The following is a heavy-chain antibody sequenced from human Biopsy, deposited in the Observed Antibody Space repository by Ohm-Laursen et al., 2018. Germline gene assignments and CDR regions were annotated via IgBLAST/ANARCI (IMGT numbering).Heavy chain of an antibody. CDR3: ATAAYAPPYFDL. J-gene: IGHJ4*02. CDR2: ITGGGNYI. V-gene: IGHV3-21*06. CDR1: GFPFTGFS. Sequence: SLRLSCAASGFPFTGFSMDWVRQAPGKGLEWVSSITGGGNYINYADSVRGRFTISRDNSKNSVYLVMSSLRAEDTAVYFCATAAYAPPYFDLWGRGTVVTVSS. D-gene: IGHD4-17*01.